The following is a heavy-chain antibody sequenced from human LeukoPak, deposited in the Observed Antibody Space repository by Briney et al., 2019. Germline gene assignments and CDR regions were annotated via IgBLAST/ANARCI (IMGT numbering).Heavy chain of an antibody. CDR3: ARDVPAYYYDSSGYTDAFDI. Sequence: GRSLRPSCAASEFTFSSYGMHWVRQAPGKGLEWVAVIWYDGSNKYYADSVKGRFTISRDNSKNTLYLQMNSLRAEDTAVYYCARDVPAYYYDSSGYTDAFDIWGQGTMVTVSS. D-gene: IGHD3-22*01. CDR1: EFTFSSYG. CDR2: IWYDGSNK. V-gene: IGHV3-33*01. J-gene: IGHJ3*02.